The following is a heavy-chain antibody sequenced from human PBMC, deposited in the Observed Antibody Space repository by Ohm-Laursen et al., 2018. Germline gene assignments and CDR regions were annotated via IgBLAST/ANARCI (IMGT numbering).Heavy chain of an antibody. J-gene: IGHJ4*02. V-gene: IGHV4-34*01. CDR3: ARHYTMSELQDS. D-gene: IGHD3-10*02. Sequence: SETLSLTCAVYGGSFSGYYWTWIRQPPGKGLEWIGEINHSGSTNYNPSLKSRVTISVDTSKNQFSLKLSSVTAADTAVYYCARHYTMSELQDSWGQGTLVTVSS. CDR2: INHSGST. CDR1: GGSFSGYY.